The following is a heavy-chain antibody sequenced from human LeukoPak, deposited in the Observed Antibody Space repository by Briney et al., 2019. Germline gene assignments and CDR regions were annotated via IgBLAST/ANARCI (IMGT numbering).Heavy chain of an antibody. V-gene: IGHV4-59*01. CDR3: ARIAAAGIEY. Sequence: SETLSLTCTGSGGSISSYYWSWIRQPPGKGLEWIGYIYDSGSTNYNPSLKSRVTISLETSKNQFSLKLGSVTAADTAVYHCARIAAAGIEYWGQGTLVTVSS. J-gene: IGHJ4*02. CDR1: GGSISSYY. D-gene: IGHD6-13*01. CDR2: IYDSGST.